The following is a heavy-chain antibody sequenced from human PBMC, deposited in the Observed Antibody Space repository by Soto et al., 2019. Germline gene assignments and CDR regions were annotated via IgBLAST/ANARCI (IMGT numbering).Heavy chain of an antibody. CDR1: GGTFSTFG. V-gene: IGHV1-69*13. J-gene: IGHJ4*02. D-gene: IGHD3-16*01. CDR3: ARTAPMDAGDKYYYDF. CDR2: IIPFFGTA. Sequence: SVKVSCKPSGGTFSTFGISWVRQAPGQGLEWMGGIIPFFGTAEYSQRFEDRITITADESTNTVYMDLRSLTSEDTAIYYCARTAPMDAGDKYYYDFWGQGALVTVSS.